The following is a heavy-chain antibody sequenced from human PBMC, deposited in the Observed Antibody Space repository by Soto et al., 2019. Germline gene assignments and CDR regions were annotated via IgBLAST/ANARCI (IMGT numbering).Heavy chain of an antibody. CDR2: IWYDGSNK. CDR1: GFTFSSYG. D-gene: IGHD6-6*01. J-gene: IGHJ3*02. CDR3: GRDIRDGQLAAYDAFDI. Sequence: QVQLVESGGGVVQPGRSLRLSCAASGFTFSSYGMHWVRQAPGKGLEWVAVIWYDGSNKYYADSVKGRFTISRDNSKNTLYLQMNSLRAEDTAVYYCGRDIRDGQLAAYDAFDIWGQGTMVTVSS. V-gene: IGHV3-33*01.